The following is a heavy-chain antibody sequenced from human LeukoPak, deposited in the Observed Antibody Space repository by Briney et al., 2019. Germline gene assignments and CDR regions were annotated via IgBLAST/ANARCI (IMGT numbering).Heavy chain of an antibody. CDR1: GGSISSYY. J-gene: IGHJ5*02. CDR2: IYYSGST. D-gene: IGHD1-20*01. Sequence: SETLSLTCTVSGGSISSYYWSWIRQPPGKGLEWIGYIYYSGSTNYNPSLKSRVTISVDTSKNHFSLKLSSVTAADTAVYYCARHLSVIARTNWFDPWGQGTLVTVSS. V-gene: IGHV4-59*08. CDR3: ARHLSVIARTNWFDP.